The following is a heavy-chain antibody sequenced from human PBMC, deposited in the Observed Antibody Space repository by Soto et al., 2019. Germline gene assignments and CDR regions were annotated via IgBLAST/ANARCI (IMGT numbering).Heavy chain of an antibody. V-gene: IGHV3-30*03. CDR1: GFTFSSYG. CDR2: ISYDGSNK. Sequence: PGGSLRLSCAASGFTFSSYGMHWVRQAPGKGLEWVAVISYDGSNKYYADSVKGRFTISRDNSKNTLYLQMNSLRAEDTAVYYCARDGLPLVAVAGSITDWGQGTLVTVSS. CDR3: ARDGLPLVAVAGSITD. D-gene: IGHD6-19*01. J-gene: IGHJ4*02.